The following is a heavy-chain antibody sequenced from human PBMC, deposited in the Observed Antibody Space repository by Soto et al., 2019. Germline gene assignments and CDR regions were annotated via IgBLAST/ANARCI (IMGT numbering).Heavy chain of an antibody. CDR3: ARDHDSSARYYYYYYYMDV. CDR2: ISSSGSTI. J-gene: IGHJ6*03. CDR1: GFTFSSYS. D-gene: IGHD3-22*01. Sequence: GGSLRLSCAASGFTFSSYSMNWVRQAPGKGLEWVSYISSSGSTIYYADSVKGRFTISRDNAKNSLYLQMNSLRAEDTAVYYCARDHDSSARYYYYYYYMDVWGKGTTVTVS. V-gene: IGHV3-48*04.